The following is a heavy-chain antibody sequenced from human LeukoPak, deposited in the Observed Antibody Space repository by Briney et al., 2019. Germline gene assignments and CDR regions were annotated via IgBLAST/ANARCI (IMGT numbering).Heavy chain of an antibody. Sequence: PGGSLRLSCAASGFTFSSYWMSWVRQAPGKGLEWVANIKQDGSEKYYVDSVKGRFTISRDNSKNTLYLQMNSLRAEDTAVYYCARDASSGWLHYYYGMDVWGQGTTVTVSS. J-gene: IGHJ6*02. CDR3: ARDASSGWLHYYYGMDV. CDR1: GFTFSSYW. CDR2: IKQDGSEK. D-gene: IGHD6-19*01. V-gene: IGHV3-7*01.